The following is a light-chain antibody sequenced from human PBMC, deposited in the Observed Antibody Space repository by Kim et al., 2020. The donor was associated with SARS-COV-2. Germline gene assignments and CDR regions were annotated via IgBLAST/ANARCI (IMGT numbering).Light chain of an antibody. V-gene: IGLV3-19*01. J-gene: IGLJ3*02. Sequence: SSELTQDPAVSVALGQTVRITCQGDSLRSYYASWYQQKPGQPPVLVIYGKNNRPSGIPDRFSGSSSGNTASLTITGAQAEDEADYYCNSRDSSGNHLGWV. CDR3: NSRDSSGNHLGWV. CDR1: SLRSYY. CDR2: GKN.